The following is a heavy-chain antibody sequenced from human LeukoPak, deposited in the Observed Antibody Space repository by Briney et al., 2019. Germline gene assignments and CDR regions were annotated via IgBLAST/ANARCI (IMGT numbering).Heavy chain of an antibody. D-gene: IGHD2-15*01. Sequence: GGSLRLSCAASGFTFSSYSMNWVRQAPGKGLEWVSSISSSSSYIYYADSVKGRFTISRDNAKNSLYLQMNSLRAEDTAVYYCARDVPSGGPKDYWGQGTLITVSS. CDR3: ARDVPSGGPKDY. CDR2: ISSSSSYI. V-gene: IGHV3-21*01. J-gene: IGHJ4*02. CDR1: GFTFSSYS.